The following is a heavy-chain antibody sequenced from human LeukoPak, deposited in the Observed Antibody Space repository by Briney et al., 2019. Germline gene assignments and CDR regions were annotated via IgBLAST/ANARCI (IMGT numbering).Heavy chain of an antibody. V-gene: IGHV3-11*04. CDR3: ARDPPGGTDAFDI. Sequence: KPGGPLRLSCAASGFTFGDYYMSWIRQAPGKGLEWVSYISSSGSTIYYADSVKGRFTISRDNAKNSLYLQMNSLRAEDTAVYYCARDPPGGTDAFDIWGQGTMVTVSS. CDR2: ISSSGSTI. J-gene: IGHJ3*02. D-gene: IGHD2-8*02. CDR1: GFTFGDYY.